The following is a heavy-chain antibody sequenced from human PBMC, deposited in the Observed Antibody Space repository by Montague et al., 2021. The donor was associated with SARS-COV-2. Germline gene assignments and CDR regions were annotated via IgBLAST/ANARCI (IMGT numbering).Heavy chain of an antibody. Sequence: SETLSLTCTVSGGSISSCYWSWIRQPPGKGLEWIGYIYYSGSTNYNPSLKSRVTISVDTSKNQFSLKLSPVTAADTAVYYCARVGAGRLPSAGPVSAFDIWGQGTMVTVSS. J-gene: IGHJ3*02. CDR3: ARVGAGRLPSAGPVSAFDI. V-gene: IGHV4-59*01. D-gene: IGHD3-16*01. CDR2: IYYSGST. CDR1: GGSISSCY.